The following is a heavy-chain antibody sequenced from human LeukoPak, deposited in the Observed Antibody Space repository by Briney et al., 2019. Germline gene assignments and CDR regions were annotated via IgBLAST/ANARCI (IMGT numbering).Heavy chain of an antibody. V-gene: IGHV4-30-2*01. CDR3: ARGEMVRGVINP. CDR2: IYDSGST. Sequence: SQTLSLTCAVYGGSISSGGYSWSWLRQPPGRGLEGIGYIYDSGSTYYNPSLKSRVTISVDRSKNQFSLKLSSVTAADTAVYYCARGEMVRGVINPWGQGTLVTVSS. J-gene: IGHJ5*02. D-gene: IGHD3-10*01. CDR1: GGSISSGGYS.